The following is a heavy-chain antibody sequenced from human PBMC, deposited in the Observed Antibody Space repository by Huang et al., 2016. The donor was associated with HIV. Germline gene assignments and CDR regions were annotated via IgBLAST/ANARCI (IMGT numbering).Heavy chain of an antibody. V-gene: IGHV1-18*04. D-gene: IGHD3-22*01. CDR3: VKDQGSYYDSSAVEAGGN. CDR1: GYTFTNYG. CDR2: ISAYNGDT. Sequence: QVQLVQSGPDVRKPGASVKVSCKASGYTFTNYGISWVRQAPGQGLEWLGWISAYNGDTNYAQKFQGRVTLTTDTSTTTAYMELRSLRSDDTAVYYCVKDQGSYYDSSAVEAGGNWGQGTLVTVSS. J-gene: IGHJ4*02.